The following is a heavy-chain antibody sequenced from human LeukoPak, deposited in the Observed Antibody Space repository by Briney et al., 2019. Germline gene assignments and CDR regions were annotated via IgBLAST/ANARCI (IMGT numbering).Heavy chain of an antibody. D-gene: IGHD3-10*01. J-gene: IGHJ4*02. CDR3: ARDPPPNTYYYGSGAQGDY. V-gene: IGHV1-2*02. CDR1: GYTFTGYY. CDR2: INPNSGGT. Sequence: ASAKVSCKASGYTFTGYYMHWVRQAPGQGLEWMGWINPNSGGTNYAQKFQGRVTMTRDTSISTAYMELSRLRSDDTAVYYCARDPPPNTYYYGSGAQGDYWGQGTLVTVSS.